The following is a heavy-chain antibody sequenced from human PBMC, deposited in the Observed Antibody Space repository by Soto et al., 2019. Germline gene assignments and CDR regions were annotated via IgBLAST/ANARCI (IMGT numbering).Heavy chain of an antibody. CDR1: GFTFSSYA. CDR2: ISGSGGST. Sequence: PGGSLRLSCAASGFTFSSYAMSWVRQAPGKGLEWVSAISGSGGSTYYADSVKGRFTISRDNSKNTLYLQMNSLRAEDTAVYYCANGGDIVGTIYFDYWGQGTLVNGSA. V-gene: IGHV3-23*01. D-gene: IGHD5-12*01. J-gene: IGHJ4*02. CDR3: ANGGDIVGTIYFDY.